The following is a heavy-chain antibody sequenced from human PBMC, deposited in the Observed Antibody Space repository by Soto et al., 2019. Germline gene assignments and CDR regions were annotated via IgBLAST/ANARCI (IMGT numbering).Heavy chain of an antibody. Sequence: PGGSLRLSCAASGVTFSSYAMSWVRQAPGKGLEWVSAISGSGGSTYYADSVKGRFTISRDNSKNTLYLQMNSLRAEDTAVYYCAKDQRFPWIQLWPDYWRQGTLVTVSP. CDR2: ISGSGGST. CDR1: GVTFSSYA. J-gene: IGHJ4*02. V-gene: IGHV3-23*01. D-gene: IGHD5-18*01. CDR3: AKDQRFPWIQLWPDY.